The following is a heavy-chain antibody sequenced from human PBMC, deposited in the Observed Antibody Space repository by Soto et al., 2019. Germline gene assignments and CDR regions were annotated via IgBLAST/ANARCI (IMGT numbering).Heavy chain of an antibody. J-gene: IGHJ4*02. V-gene: IGHV3-33*01. CDR1: GLTFSSYG. D-gene: IGHD1-26*01. CDR3: ARGEKPSASFFFDY. CDR2: IWYDGSNK. Sequence: PGGSLRLSCAASGLTFSSYGMHWVRQAPGKGLEWVAVIWYDGSNKYYADSVKGRFTISRDNSKNTLYLQMNSLRAEDTAVYYCARGEKPSASFFFDYWGQGPLVTVS.